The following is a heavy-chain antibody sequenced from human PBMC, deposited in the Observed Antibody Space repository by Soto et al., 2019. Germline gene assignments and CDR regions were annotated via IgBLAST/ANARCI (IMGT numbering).Heavy chain of an antibody. CDR2: IKHSGST. CDR3: ARGRYYDFWSGYYFPGPRDNYYYYYMDV. Sequence: SETLSLTCAVYGGPFSGYYWSWIRQPPGKGLEWIGEIKHSGSTNYNPSLKSRVTISVDTSKNQFSLKLSSVTAADTAVYYCARGRYYDFWSGYYFPGPRDNYYYYYMDVWGKGTTVTVSS. CDR1: GGPFSGYY. V-gene: IGHV4-34*01. D-gene: IGHD3-3*01. J-gene: IGHJ6*03.